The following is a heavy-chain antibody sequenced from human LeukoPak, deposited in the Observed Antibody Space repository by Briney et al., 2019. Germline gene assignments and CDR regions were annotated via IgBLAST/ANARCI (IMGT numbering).Heavy chain of an antibody. CDR2: IYTSGSS. D-gene: IGHD3-10*02. Sequence: PSQTLSLTCTVSGGSISSGSYYWSWIRQPAGKGLEWIGRIYTSGSSNYNPSLKSRVTISVDTSKNQFSLKLSSVTAADTAVYYCARQYVGKPRRMDVWGQGTTVTVSS. CDR3: ARQYVGKPRRMDV. J-gene: IGHJ6*02. V-gene: IGHV4-61*02. CDR1: GGSISSGSYY.